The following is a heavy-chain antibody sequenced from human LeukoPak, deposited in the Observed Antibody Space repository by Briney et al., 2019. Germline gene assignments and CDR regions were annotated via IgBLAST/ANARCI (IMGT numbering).Heavy chain of an antibody. Sequence: GGSLRLSCAASGFTFSSYAMTWVRQAPGKGLEWVSSLSGSGGGTWYAVSVKGRFTISRDNSNNVMYLQMNSLRAEDTAIYYCAKDRTPYSRSGGYYLGAFDLWGHGTMVIVSS. CDR1: GFTFSSYA. V-gene: IGHV3-23*01. D-gene: IGHD3-10*01. J-gene: IGHJ3*01. CDR3: AKDRTPYSRSGGYYLGAFDL. CDR2: LSGSGGGT.